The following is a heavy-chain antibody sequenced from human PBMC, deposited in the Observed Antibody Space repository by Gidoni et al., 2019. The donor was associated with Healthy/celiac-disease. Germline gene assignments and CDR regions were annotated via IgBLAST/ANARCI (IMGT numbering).Heavy chain of an antibody. D-gene: IGHD1-26*01. CDR2: IYWNDDK. V-gene: IGHV2-5*01. CDR1: GFSLSTSGVG. J-gene: IGHJ3*02. Sequence: QITLKESGPMLVKPTQTLTLTCTFSGFSLSTSGVGVGWIRQPPGKALEWLALIYWNDDKRYSPSLKSRLTITKDTSKNQVVLTMTNMDPVDTATYYCAHTRAWELPHAFDIWGQGTMVTVSS. CDR3: AHTRAWELPHAFDI.